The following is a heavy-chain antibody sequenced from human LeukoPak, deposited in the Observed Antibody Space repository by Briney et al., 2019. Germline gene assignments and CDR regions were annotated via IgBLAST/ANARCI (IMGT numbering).Heavy chain of an antibody. CDR2: INTDSGNP. V-gene: IGHV7-4-1*02. Sequence: ASVKVSCKASGYSFNSQGMNWVRQAPGQGLEWMGWINTDSGNPTYAQGFTGRFVFSLDSSVSTAYLQISNLMPEDAAKYYCAREILRFDIWGQGTMVAVSS. CDR1: GYSFNSQG. CDR3: AREILRFDI. J-gene: IGHJ3*02.